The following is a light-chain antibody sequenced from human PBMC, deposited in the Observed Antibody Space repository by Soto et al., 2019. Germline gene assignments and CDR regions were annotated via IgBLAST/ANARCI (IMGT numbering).Light chain of an antibody. V-gene: IGKV3-20*01. CDR2: DTS. CDR3: QQYGSSPPT. CDR1: QYFNTRY. Sequence: VLTQSPVTLFLSPGERATLSCRAPQYFNTRYLAWYQQKPGQAPRLLIYDTSSRATGIADRFSASGSGTDFTLTISRLEPEDFAVYICQQYGSSPPTFGQGTKVDIK. J-gene: IGKJ2*01.